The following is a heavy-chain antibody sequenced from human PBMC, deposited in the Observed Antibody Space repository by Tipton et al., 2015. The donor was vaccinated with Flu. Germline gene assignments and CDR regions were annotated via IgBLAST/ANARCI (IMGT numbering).Heavy chain of an antibody. Sequence: TLSLTCTVSGGSISSYYWSWIRQPPGKGLEWIGYIYYSGSTNYNPSLKSRVTISVDTSKSQFSLKLRSVTAADTAVYYCARLSYYDVDLKNFYFDHWGQGALVTVSS. D-gene: IGHD3-10*02. CDR1: GGSISSYY. V-gene: IGHV4-59*08. CDR2: IYYSGST. CDR3: ARLSYYDVDLKNFYFDH. J-gene: IGHJ4*02.